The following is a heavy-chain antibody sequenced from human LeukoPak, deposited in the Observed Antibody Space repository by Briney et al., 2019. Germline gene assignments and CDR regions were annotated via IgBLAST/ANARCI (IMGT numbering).Heavy chain of an antibody. CDR2: INHSGST. J-gene: IGHJ4*02. V-gene: IGHV4-34*01. D-gene: IGHD2-21*02. Sequence: PSETLSLTCAVYGGSFSGYYWSWIRQPPGKGLEWIGEINHSGSTNYNPSLKSRVTISVDTSKNQFSLKLSSVAAADTAVYYCAREGPTATSIDYWGQGTLVTVSS. CDR1: GGSFSGYY. CDR3: AREGPTATSIDY.